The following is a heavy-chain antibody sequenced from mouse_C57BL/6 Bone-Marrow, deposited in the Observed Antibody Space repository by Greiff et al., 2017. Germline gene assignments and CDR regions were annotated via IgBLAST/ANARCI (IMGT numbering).Heavy chain of an antibody. Sequence: VQLKESGGGLVKPGGSLKLSCAASGFTFSSYAMSWVRQTPEQRLEWVATISDGGSYTYYPDNLKGRFTISRDNAKNTLYLQMSHLKSEDTAMYYCARDRWLRFAYWGQGTLVTVSA. D-gene: IGHD2-2*01. CDR1: GFTFSSYA. J-gene: IGHJ3*01. CDR2: ISDGGSYT. V-gene: IGHV5-4*01. CDR3: ARDRWLRFAY.